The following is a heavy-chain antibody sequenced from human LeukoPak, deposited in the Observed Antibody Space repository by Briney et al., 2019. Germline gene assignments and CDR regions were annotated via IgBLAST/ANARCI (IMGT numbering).Heavy chain of an antibody. D-gene: IGHD3-22*01. CDR3: ARATVEGAYDYFDY. J-gene: IGHJ4*02. CDR1: GLSVSSNY. Sequence: GGSLRLSCAASGLSVSSNYMGWVRQAPGKGLEWVSIMYAGGASYYADSAKGRFTVSIDRSKNTLYLQMNSLRADDTAVYYCARATVEGAYDYFDYWGQGSLVTVSS. V-gene: IGHV3-66*01. CDR2: MYAGGAS.